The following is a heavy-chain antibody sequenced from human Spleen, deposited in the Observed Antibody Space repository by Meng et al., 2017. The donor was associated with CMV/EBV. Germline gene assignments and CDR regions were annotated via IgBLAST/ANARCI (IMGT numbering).Heavy chain of an antibody. CDR2: ISAYNGNT. J-gene: IGHJ5*02. D-gene: IGHD3-3*01. CDR3: ARALFSRDIFGVVIEFDP. CDR1: GYTFTSYG. Sequence: QVQPVQSGAEVKKPGASVKVSCKASGYTFTSYGISWVRRAPGQGLEWMGWISAYNGNTNYAQKLQGRVTMTTDTSTSTAYMELRSLRSDDTAVYYCARALFSRDIFGVVIEFDPWGQGTLVTVSS. V-gene: IGHV1-18*01.